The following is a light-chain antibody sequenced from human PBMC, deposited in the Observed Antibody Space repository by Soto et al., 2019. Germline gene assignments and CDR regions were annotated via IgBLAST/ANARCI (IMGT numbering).Light chain of an antibody. CDR2: DVS. CDR1: SSDVGGYNY. J-gene: IGLJ2*01. CDR3: SSYTSSSTLVV. Sequence: QSALTQPASVSGSPGQSITISCTGTSSDVGGYNYVSWYQQHPGKAPKLMIYDVSNRPSGVSNRFSGSKSGNTASLTISGRQAEDDADYYCSSYTSSSTLVVFGGGTQLTVL. V-gene: IGLV2-14*01.